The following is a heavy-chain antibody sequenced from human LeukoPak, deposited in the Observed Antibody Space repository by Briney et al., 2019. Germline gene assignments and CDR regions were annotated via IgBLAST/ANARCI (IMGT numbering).Heavy chain of an antibody. CDR1: GFSFSSYA. CDR2: ISGGGGST. J-gene: IGHJ4*01. D-gene: IGHD6-19*01. Sequence: GGSLRLSCAVSGFSFSSYAMHWVRQAPGKGLEWVSAISGGGGSTYYADSVKGRFTVSRDNSKNTLYLQMNSLRAEDTAVYYCAWYSSGWYSVDYWGQGTLVTVSS. CDR3: AWYSSGWYSVDY. V-gene: IGHV3-23*01.